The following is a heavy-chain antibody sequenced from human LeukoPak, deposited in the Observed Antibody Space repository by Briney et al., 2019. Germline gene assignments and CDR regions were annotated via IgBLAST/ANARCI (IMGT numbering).Heavy chain of an antibody. CDR1: GGSISSYY. J-gene: IGHJ6*03. CDR3: ATMVAPTYFYYYMDV. D-gene: IGHD5-12*01. CDR2: IYYSGST. V-gene: IGHV4-59*01. Sequence: PSETLSLTCTVSGGSISSYYWSWIRQPPGKGLEWIGYIYYSGSTNYNPSLKSRVTISVDTSKNQFSLKLSSVTAADTAVYYCATMVAPTYFYYYMDVWGKGTTVTVSS.